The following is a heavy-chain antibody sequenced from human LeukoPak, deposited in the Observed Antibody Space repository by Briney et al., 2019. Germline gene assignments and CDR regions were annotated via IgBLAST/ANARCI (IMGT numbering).Heavy chain of an antibody. V-gene: IGHV3-33*01. Sequence: VRQAPGXGLEWVAVIWYDGSNKYYADSVKGRFTISRDNSKNTLYLQMNSLRAEDTAVYYCARDRRVYYFDYWGQGTLATVSS. J-gene: IGHJ4*02. CDR3: ARDRRVYYFDY. D-gene: IGHD2-8*01. CDR2: IWYDGSNK.